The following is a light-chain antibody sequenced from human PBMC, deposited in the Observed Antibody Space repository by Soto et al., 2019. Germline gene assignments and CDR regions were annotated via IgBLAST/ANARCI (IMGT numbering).Light chain of an antibody. CDR1: QNITNF. V-gene: IGKV1-5*03. CDR3: QQYNSYWT. CDR2: EAS. Sequence: DIQLTQSPSFLSASVGDRVTIACRASQNITNFLNWYQHNPGKAPKLLIYEASSLESGVPSRFSGSGSGTEFTLTISSLQPDDSATYYCQQYNSYWTFGQGTKVDNK. J-gene: IGKJ1*01.